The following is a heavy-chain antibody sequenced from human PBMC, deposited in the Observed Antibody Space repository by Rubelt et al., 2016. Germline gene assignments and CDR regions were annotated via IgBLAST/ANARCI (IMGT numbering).Heavy chain of an antibody. V-gene: IGHV4-59*08. Sequence: QVQLQESGPGLVKPSETLSLTCTVSGGSISSYYWSWVRQPPGKGLEWIGYIYYSGSTNYNPSLKSRVTISVDTSNDQVSLKLSSVTAADTAVYYCARHARSGSPTSYWGQGTLVTVSS. CDR3: ARHARSGSPTSY. D-gene: IGHD1-26*01. CDR2: IYYSGST. CDR1: GGSISSYY. J-gene: IGHJ4*02.